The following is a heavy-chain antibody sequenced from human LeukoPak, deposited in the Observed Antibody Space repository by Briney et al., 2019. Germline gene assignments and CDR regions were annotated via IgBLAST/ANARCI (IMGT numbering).Heavy chain of an antibody. D-gene: IGHD3-10*01. V-gene: IGHV4-39*02. CDR1: GGSISSSSYY. CDR2: IYYSGST. Sequence: SETLSLTCTVSGGSISSSSYYWGWIRQPPGKGLEWFGSIYYSGSTFYNPSLKSRVTMSVDTSENHFSLGLSSVTAADTAVYYCARPLLWFGEGIEYWGQGTLVTVSS. CDR3: ARPLLWFGEGIEY. J-gene: IGHJ4*02.